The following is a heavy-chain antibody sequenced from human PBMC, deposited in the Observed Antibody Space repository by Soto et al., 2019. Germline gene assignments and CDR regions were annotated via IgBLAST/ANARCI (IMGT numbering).Heavy chain of an antibody. D-gene: IGHD3-16*01. CDR1: GYTFTSYG. V-gene: IGHV1-18*01. J-gene: IGHJ6*02. CDR3: ARAKGPPPYYYYGMDV. CDR2: ISAYNGNT. Sequence: QVQLVQSGAEVKKPGASVKVSCKASGYTFTSYGISWVRQAPGQGLEWMGWISAYNGNTNYAQKLQSRVTMTPDTSTSTAYMGLRSLRSDDTAVYYCARAKGPPPYYYYGMDVWGQGTTVTVSS.